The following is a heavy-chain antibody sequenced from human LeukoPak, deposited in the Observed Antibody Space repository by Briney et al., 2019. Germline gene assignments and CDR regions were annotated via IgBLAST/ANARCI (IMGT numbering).Heavy chain of an antibody. Sequence: PSETLSLTCTVSGYSINSGYYWGWIRQPPGKGLEWIGSIYHSGSTYYNPSLKSRVTISVDTSKNQFSLKLSSVTAADTAVYYCASPNSRNYYYMDVWGKGTTVTVSS. CDR2: IYHSGST. CDR3: ASPNSRNYYYMDV. V-gene: IGHV4-38-2*02. CDR1: GYSINSGYY. J-gene: IGHJ6*03. D-gene: IGHD4-23*01.